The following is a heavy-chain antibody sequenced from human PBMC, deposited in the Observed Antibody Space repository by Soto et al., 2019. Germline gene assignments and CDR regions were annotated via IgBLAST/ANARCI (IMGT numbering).Heavy chain of an antibody. CDR1: GGSFSGYY. V-gene: IGHV4-34*01. J-gene: IGHJ6*02. Sequence: PSETLSLTCAVYGGSFSGYYWSWLRQPPGKGLEWIGEINHSGSTNYNPSLKSRVTISVDTSKNQFSLKLSSVTAADTAVYYCARAHLANYYYYYGMDVWGQGTTVTVSS. CDR2: INHSGST. CDR3: ARAHLANYYYYYGMDV.